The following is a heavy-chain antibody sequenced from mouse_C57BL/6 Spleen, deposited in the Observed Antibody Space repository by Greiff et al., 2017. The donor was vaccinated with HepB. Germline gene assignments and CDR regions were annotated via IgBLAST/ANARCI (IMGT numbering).Heavy chain of an antibody. CDR3: ARTGTVDY. D-gene: IGHD3-3*01. V-gene: IGHV1-69*01. Sequence: QVQLKQPGAELVMPGASVKLSCKASGYTFTSYWMHWVKQRPGQGLEWIGEIDPSDSYTNYNQKFKGKSTLTVDKSSSTAYMQLSSLTSEDSAVYYCARTGTVDYWGQGTSVTVSS. CDR1: GYTFTSYW. J-gene: IGHJ4*01. CDR2: IDPSDSYT.